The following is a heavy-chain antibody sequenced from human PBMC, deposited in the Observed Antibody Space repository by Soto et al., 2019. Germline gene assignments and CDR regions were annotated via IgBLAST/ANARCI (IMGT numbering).Heavy chain of an antibody. J-gene: IGHJ6*02. CDR3: ARDSLLWFGESNYYYYGMDV. V-gene: IGHV4-59*01. CDR2: IYYSGST. CDR1: GGSISSYY. D-gene: IGHD3-10*01. Sequence: LSLTCTVSGGSISSYYWSWIRQPPGKGLEWIGYIYYSGSTNYNPSLKSRVTISVDTSKNQFSLKLSSVTAADTAVYYCARDSLLWFGESNYYYYGMDVWGQGTTVTVSS.